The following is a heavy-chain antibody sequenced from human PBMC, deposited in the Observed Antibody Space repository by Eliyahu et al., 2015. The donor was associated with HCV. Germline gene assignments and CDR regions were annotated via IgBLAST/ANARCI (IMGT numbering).Heavy chain of an antibody. J-gene: IGHJ4*02. Sequence: QVQLQESGPGLVKPSETLSLTCAVSNGSISGYYWGWIRQPPGKGLEWIGFFYYSGSGGTTYNPSLKSRVTISVDTSKNHFSLSLGSMTAADTAVYYCARQRGNYFSHSGQHYFDTWGPGILLTVSS. CDR2: FYYSGSGGT. CDR3: ARQRGNYFSHSGQHYFDT. CDR1: NGSISGYY. D-gene: IGHD5-24*01. V-gene: IGHV4-59*08.